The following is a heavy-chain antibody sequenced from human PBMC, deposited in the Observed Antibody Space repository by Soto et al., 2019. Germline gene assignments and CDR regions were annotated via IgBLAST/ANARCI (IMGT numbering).Heavy chain of an antibody. Sequence: EVQLVESGGGLVQPGGSLRLSCAASGFTFSSYAMHWVRQAPGKVLEYVSAISSNGGSTYYANSVKGRFTISRDNSKNTLYLQMGSLRAEDMAVYYCARVASRCTHGVCYKNYDYWGQGTLVTVSS. CDR2: ISSNGGST. J-gene: IGHJ4*02. V-gene: IGHV3-64*01. CDR1: GFTFSSYA. CDR3: ARVASRCTHGVCYKNYDY. D-gene: IGHD2-8*01.